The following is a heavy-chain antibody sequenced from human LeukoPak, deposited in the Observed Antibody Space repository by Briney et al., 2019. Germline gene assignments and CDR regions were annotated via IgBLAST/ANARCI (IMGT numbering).Heavy chain of an antibody. V-gene: IGHV4-39*07. Sequence: PSETLSLTCTVSGGSISSSSYYWGWIRQPPGKGLEWIGSIYYSGSTYYNPSLKSRVTISVDTSKNQFSLKLSSVTAADTAVYYCARGRRGEYCSGGSCYPFYNRQAVYFDYWGQGTLVTVSS. J-gene: IGHJ4*02. CDR3: ARGRRGEYCSGGSCYPFYNRQAVYFDY. CDR2: IYYSGST. D-gene: IGHD2-15*01. CDR1: GGSISSSSYY.